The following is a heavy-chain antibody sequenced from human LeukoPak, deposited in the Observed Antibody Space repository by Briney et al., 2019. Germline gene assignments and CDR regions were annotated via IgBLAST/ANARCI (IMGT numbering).Heavy chain of an antibody. Sequence: KPGGSLRLSCAASGFTFSNAWMSWVRQAPGKGLEWVGRIKSKSDGGTADYTAPVNGRFTISRDDSLNTLYLQMNTLKAEDTAVYYCATYYYGSYFYGSIRYWGQGTLVTASS. CDR2: IKSKSDGGTA. D-gene: IGHD3-10*01. J-gene: IGHJ4*02. CDR3: ATYYYGSYFYGSIRY. CDR1: GFTFSNAW. V-gene: IGHV3-15*01.